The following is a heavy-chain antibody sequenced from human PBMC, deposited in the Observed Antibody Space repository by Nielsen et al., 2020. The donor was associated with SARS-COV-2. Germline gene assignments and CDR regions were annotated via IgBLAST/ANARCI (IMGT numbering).Heavy chain of an antibody. Sequence: WLRQPPGKGLEYLSTISSHGDSRYYADSVKGRFAISRDNSKNTLYLQMGRLRAEDTAVYYCARLGCSSTSCYNGGAFDIWGQGTMVTVSS. CDR2: ISSHGDSR. V-gene: IGHV3-64*02. J-gene: IGHJ3*02. CDR3: ARLGCSSTSCYNGGAFDI. D-gene: IGHD2-2*02.